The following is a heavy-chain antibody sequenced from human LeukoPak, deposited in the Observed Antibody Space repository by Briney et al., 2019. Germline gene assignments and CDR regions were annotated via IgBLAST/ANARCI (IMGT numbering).Heavy chain of an antibody. Sequence: GESLRISCKGSGYSFTSYWISWVRQMPGKGLEWMGRIDPSDSYTNYSPSFQGHVTISADKSISTAYLQWSSLKASDTAMYYCARQVVVVVPAATATYNWFDPWGQGTLVTVSS. CDR2: IDPSDSYT. J-gene: IGHJ5*02. CDR1: GYSFTSYW. V-gene: IGHV5-10-1*01. CDR3: ARQVVVVVPAATATYNWFDP. D-gene: IGHD2-2*01.